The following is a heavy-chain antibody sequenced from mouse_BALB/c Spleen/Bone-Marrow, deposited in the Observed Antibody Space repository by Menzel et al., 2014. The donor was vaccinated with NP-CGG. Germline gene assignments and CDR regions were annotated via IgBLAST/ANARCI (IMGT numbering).Heavy chain of an antibody. V-gene: IGHV5-17*02. CDR3: ASLTYYAMDY. CDR2: ISSGSSTN. Sequence: DVHLAESGGGLVQPGGSRKLSCAASGFTFSSFGMHWVRQAPEKGLEWVAYISSGSSTNYYADTVKGRFTISRDNPKNTLFLQMTSLRSEDTAMYYCASLTYYAMDYWGQGTSVTVSS. J-gene: IGHJ4*01. CDR1: GFTFSSFG.